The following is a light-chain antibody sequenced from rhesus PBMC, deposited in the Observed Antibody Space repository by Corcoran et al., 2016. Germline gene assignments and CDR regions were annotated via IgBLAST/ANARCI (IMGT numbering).Light chain of an antibody. V-gene: IGKV6-55*01. CDR3: QQNSNFPLT. CDR2: FAS. CDR1: QSIGSS. Sequence: EIVLTQSPAFQSVTLKEKVTITCKASQSIGSSLHWYQQKPDQSPKLLIKFASQSISGVPSMSSGSGTGTDVTLTITSLEADDAATYYCQQNSNFPLTFGGGTKVELK. J-gene: IGKJ4*01.